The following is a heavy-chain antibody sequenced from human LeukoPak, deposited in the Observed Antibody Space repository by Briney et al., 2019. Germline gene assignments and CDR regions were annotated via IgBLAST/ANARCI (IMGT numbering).Heavy chain of an antibody. Sequence: GGSLRLSCAASEFTFTNYGMHWVRQAPGKGLEWVAVISYDGSNKYYADSVKGRFTISRDNSKNTLYLQMNSLRAEDTAVYYCAREFDFWSGYYRKWGQGTLVTVSS. CDR3: AREFDFWSGYYRK. D-gene: IGHD3-3*01. CDR2: ISYDGSNK. CDR1: EFTFTNYG. J-gene: IGHJ4*02. V-gene: IGHV3-30*03.